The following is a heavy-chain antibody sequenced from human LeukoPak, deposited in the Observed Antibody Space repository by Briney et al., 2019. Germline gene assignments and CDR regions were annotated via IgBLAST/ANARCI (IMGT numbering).Heavy chain of an antibody. CDR2: IYYSGNT. D-gene: IGHD3-10*01. J-gene: IGHJ4*02. Sequence: PSETLSLTCTVSGGSISSSSYYWGWIRQPPGKGLEWIGSIYYSGNTYYNPPLKSRVTISVDSSKNQFSLKLNSVAAADTAVYYCARAPPFYGSGSLPPDYWGQGTLVTVSS. V-gene: IGHV4-39*07. CDR3: ARAPPFYGSGSLPPDY. CDR1: GGSISSSSYY.